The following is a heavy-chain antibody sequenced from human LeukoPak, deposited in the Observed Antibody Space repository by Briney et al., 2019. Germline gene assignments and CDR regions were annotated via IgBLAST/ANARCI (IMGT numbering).Heavy chain of an antibody. J-gene: IGHJ4*02. Sequence: SETLSLTCAVYGGSFSGYYWSWIRQPPGKGLEWIGEINHSGSTNYNPSLKCRVTISVDTSKNQFSLKLSSVTAADTAVYYCARETVAGTYYFDYWGQGTLVTVSS. CDR1: GGSFSGYY. CDR3: ARETVAGTYYFDY. CDR2: INHSGST. V-gene: IGHV4-34*01. D-gene: IGHD6-19*01.